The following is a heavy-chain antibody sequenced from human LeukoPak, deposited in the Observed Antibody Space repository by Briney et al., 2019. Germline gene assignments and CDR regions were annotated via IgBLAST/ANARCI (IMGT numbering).Heavy chain of an antibody. CDR1: GGSFSGYY. CDR2: INHSGST. V-gene: IGHV4-34*01. Sequence: SETLSLTCAVYGGSFSGYYWSWIRQPPGRGLEWIGEINHSGSTNYNPSLKSRVTISVDTSKNQFSLKLSSVTAADTAVYYCAREKGRRSGSYSGAFDIWGQGTMVTVSS. CDR3: AREKGRRSGSYSGAFDI. J-gene: IGHJ3*02. D-gene: IGHD1-26*01.